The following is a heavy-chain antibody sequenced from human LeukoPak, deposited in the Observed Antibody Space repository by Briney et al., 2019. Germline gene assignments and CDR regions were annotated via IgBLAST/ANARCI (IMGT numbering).Heavy chain of an antibody. V-gene: IGHV4-34*01. CDR1: GVSFSGYY. J-gene: IGHJ4*02. D-gene: IGHD2-15*01. Sequence: PSETLSLTCAVYGVSFSGYYWSWIRQPPGKGLEWIGEINHSGSTNYNPSLKSRVTISVDTSKNQFSLKLSSVTAADTAVYYCARERYCSGASCPYFDYWGQGTLVTVSS. CDR2: INHSGST. CDR3: ARERYCSGASCPYFDY.